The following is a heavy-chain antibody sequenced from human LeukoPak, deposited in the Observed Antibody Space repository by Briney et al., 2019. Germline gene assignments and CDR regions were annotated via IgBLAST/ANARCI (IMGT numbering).Heavy chain of an antibody. CDR2: INHSGST. V-gene: IGHV4-34*01. CDR1: GGSFSGYY. J-gene: IGHJ6*03. Sequence: SETLSLTCAVYGGSFSGYYWSWIRQPPGKGLEWIGEINHSGSTNYNPSLKSRVTISVDTSKNQFSLKLSSVTAADTAVYYCARSGGYCSSTRCSYLYYMDVWGKGTTVTVSS. D-gene: IGHD2-2*01. CDR3: ARSGGYCSSTRCSYLYYMDV.